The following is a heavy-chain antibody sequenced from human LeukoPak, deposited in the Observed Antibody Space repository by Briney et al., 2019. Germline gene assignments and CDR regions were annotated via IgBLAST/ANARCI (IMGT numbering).Heavy chain of an antibody. CDR3: ARDRGVDTAMVNWFDP. V-gene: IGHV3-20*04. Sequence: GGSLRLSCAASGFTFSNAWMSWVRQAPGKGLEWVSGINWNGGSTGYADSVKGRFTISRDNAKNSLYLQMNSLRAEDTALYYCARDRGVDTAMVNWFDPWGRGTLVTVSS. D-gene: IGHD5-18*01. CDR2: INWNGGST. J-gene: IGHJ5*02. CDR1: GFTFSNAW.